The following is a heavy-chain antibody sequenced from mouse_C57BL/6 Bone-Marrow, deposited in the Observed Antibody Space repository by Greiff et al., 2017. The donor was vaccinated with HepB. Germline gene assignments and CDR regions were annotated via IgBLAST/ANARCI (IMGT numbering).Heavy chain of an antibody. CDR1: GFTFSDAW. V-gene: IGHV6-6*01. CDR2: IRNKANNHAT. D-gene: IGHD2-1*01. J-gene: IGHJ4*01. CDR3: TRDYGNFHYYAMDY. Sequence: EVMLVESGGGLVQPGGSMKLSCAASGFTFSDAWMDWVRQSPEKGLEWVAEIRNKANNHATYYAESVKGRFTISRDDSKSSVYLQMNSLRAEDTGIYYCTRDYGNFHYYAMDYWGQGTSVTVSS.